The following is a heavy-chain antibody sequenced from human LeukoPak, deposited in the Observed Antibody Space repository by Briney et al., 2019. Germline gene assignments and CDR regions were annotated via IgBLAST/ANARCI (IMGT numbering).Heavy chain of an antibody. CDR1: GFTFSSYW. Sequence: GGSLRLSCAVSGFTFSSYWMNWVRQAPGKGLEWVANIKQDGSEKNYVDSVKGRFTISRDNAKSPLFLQMNDLGAEDTAVYYCAKGGRGNGEVYWGQGTLVTVSS. CDR3: AKGGRGNGEVY. V-gene: IGHV3-7*01. D-gene: IGHD2-8*01. J-gene: IGHJ4*02. CDR2: IKQDGSEK.